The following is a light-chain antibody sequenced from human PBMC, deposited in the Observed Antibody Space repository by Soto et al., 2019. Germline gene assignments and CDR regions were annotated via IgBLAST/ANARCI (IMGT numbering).Light chain of an antibody. CDR3: QQYSSSPRT. V-gene: IGKV3-20*01. J-gene: IGKJ5*01. Sequence: EIVMTQSPSTLSVSPGERVTLSFRASQNVLSNLAWYQQKVGQAPRLLIYDASNRATGVPDRFSGSGSGTDFSLTISRLEHEDFAVYHCQQYSSSPRTFGQGTRLEIK. CDR1: QNVLSN. CDR2: DAS.